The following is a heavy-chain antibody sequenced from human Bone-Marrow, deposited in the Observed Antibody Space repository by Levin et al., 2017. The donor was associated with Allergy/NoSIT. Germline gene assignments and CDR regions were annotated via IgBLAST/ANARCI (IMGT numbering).Heavy chain of an antibody. V-gene: IGHV4-39*01. CDR3: ARPGLKFGGYFDP. D-gene: IGHD3-16*01. CDR2: IYFSGTS. Sequence: SETLSLTCNVSGGSITNDGYYWGWIRQPPGKQLEWIASIYFSGTSYYNPSLQSRVTISVDTSKNQFSLTLNSVTAADTAVYYCARPGLKFGGYFDPWGQGILVTVSS. CDR1: GGSITNDGYY. J-gene: IGHJ5*02.